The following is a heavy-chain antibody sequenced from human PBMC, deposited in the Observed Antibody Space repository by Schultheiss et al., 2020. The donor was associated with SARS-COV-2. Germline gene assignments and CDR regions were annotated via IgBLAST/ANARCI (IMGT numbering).Heavy chain of an antibody. V-gene: IGHV3-23*01. CDR2: IHNDVDVI. CDR3: AKFEGDIVQRYYFDY. J-gene: IGHJ4*02. D-gene: IGHD3-16*01. Sequence: GGSLRLSCAASGFTFSSYAMSWVRQAPGKGLEWVSIIHNDVDVINYADSVKGRFTISRDNSKNTLFLQMGSLRAEDTAVYYCAKFEGDIVQRYYFDYWGQGTLVTVSS. CDR1: GFTFSSYA.